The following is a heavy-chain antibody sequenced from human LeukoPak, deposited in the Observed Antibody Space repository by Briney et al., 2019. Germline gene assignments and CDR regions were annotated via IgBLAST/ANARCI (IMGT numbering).Heavy chain of an antibody. CDR2: MNPNSGGT. J-gene: IGHJ4*02. D-gene: IGHD6-13*01. CDR1: GYTFTDYY. V-gene: IGHV1-2*02. CDR3: AKDQSDSSSGIDY. Sequence: GASVKVSCKASGYTFTDYYIHWVRQAPGQGLEWMAWMNPNSGGTSYAQKFQGRVTMTRDTSISTAYMELSRLTFDDTAVYYCAKDQSDSSSGIDYWGQGTLVTVSS.